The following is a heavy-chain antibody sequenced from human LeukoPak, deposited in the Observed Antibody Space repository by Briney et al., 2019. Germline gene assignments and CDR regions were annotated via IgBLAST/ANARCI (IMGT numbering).Heavy chain of an antibody. J-gene: IGHJ6*03. CDR2: IYYSGST. CDR1: GGSISSYY. V-gene: IGHV4-59*01. D-gene: IGHD3-10*01. CDR3: ARVKVRGARTYYYYYMDV. Sequence: SETLSLTCTVSGGSISSYYWSWIRQPPGKGLEWIGYIYYSGSTNYNPSLKSRVTISVDTSKNQFSLKLSSVTAADTAVYYCARVKVRGARTYYYYYMDVWGKGTTVTVSS.